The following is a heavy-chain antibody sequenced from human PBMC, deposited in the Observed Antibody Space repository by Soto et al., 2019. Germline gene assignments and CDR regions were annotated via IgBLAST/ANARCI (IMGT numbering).Heavy chain of an antibody. CDR1: GGSISSSSYY. CDR2: IYYSGST. Sequence: QLKLQESGPGLVKPSETLSLTCTVSGGSISSSSYYWGWIRQPPGKGLEWIGSIYYSGSTYYNPSLRSRLTISVERSNNQFSLKLRSVTAADTAVYYCARGPRKTPHYYYYYHMDVWGKGTTVTVSS. CDR3: ARGPRKTPHYYYYYHMDV. V-gene: IGHV4-39*01. J-gene: IGHJ6*03.